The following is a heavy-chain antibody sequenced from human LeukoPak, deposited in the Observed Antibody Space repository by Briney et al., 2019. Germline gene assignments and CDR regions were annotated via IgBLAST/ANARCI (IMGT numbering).Heavy chain of an antibody. J-gene: IGHJ4*02. Sequence: SETLSLTCAVYGGSFSGYYWSWIRQPPGKGLEWIGEINHSGSTNYNPSLKSRVTISVDTYKNQFSLKLSSVTAADTAVYYCARGRSEGIAAAGFDYWGQGTLVTVSS. CDR1: GGSFSGYY. V-gene: IGHV4-34*01. CDR3: ARGRSEGIAAAGFDY. CDR2: INHSGST. D-gene: IGHD6-13*01.